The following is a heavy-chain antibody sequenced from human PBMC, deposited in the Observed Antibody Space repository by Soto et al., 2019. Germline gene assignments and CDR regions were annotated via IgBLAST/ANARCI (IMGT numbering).Heavy chain of an antibody. V-gene: IGHV3-74*01. CDR1: VFTFIIHC. CDR3: ASSMIWKIEMKY. J-gene: IGHJ4*02. Sequence: GWSLXLSFSSSVFTFIIHCIHWCRQAPGKGLVWVSRINTDGSATNYADYAKGRFTVSRDNAKNTLYLQMNSLRAEDTAVYYCASSMIWKIEMKYWGQGTLVTVSS. D-gene: IGHD3-16*01. CDR2: INTDGSAT.